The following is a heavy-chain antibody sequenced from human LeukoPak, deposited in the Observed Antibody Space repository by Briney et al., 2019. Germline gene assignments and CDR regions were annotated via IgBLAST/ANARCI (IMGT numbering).Heavy chain of an antibody. CDR2: ISYDGSNK. CDR3: ARSRYSSGWYYFDY. J-gene: IGHJ4*02. D-gene: IGHD6-19*01. V-gene: IGHV3-30*04. CDR1: GFTFSSYA. Sequence: GGSLRLSCAASGFTFSSYAMHWVRQAPGKGLEWVAVISYDGSNKYYADSVKGRFSISRDNSKNTLYLQMNSLRAEDTAVYYCARSRYSSGWYYFDYWGQGTLVTVSS.